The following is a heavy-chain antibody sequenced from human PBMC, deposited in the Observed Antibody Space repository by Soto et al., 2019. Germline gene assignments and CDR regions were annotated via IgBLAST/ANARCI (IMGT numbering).Heavy chain of an antibody. J-gene: IGHJ6*02. D-gene: IGHD3-3*01. V-gene: IGHV4-34*01. CDR2: INHSGST. CDR1: GGSFSGYY. CDR3: ARGSRDYDFWSGYYTSYYYYYGMDV. Sequence: LSLTCAVYGGSFSGYYWSWIRQPPGKGLEWIGEINHSGSTNYNPSLKSRVTISVDTSKNQFSLKLSSVTAADTAVYYCARGSRDYDFWSGYYTSYYYYYGMDVWGQGTTVTVSS.